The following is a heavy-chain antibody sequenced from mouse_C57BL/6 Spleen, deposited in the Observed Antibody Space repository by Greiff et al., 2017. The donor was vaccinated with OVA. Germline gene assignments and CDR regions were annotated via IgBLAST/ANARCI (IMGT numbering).Heavy chain of an antibody. CDR1: GYTFTSYW. CDR3: ARSLYGGFAY. Sequence: VQLQQPGAELVRPGSSVKLSCKASGYTFTSYWMDWVKQRPGQGLEWIGNIYPSDSETHYNQKFKDKATLTVDKSSSTAYMQLSSLTSEDSAVYYCARSLYGGFAYWGQGTLVTVSA. D-gene: IGHD1-1*01. J-gene: IGHJ3*01. CDR2: IYPSDSET. V-gene: IGHV1-61*01.